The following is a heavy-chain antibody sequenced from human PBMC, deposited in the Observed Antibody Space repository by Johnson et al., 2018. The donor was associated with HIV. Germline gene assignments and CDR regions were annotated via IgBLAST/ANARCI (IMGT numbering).Heavy chain of an antibody. V-gene: IGHV3-30*18. CDR3: VKDVTYCDAGNCFDAFDI. CDR2: ISSDGSNK. J-gene: IGHJ3*02. CDR1: RFTFSNYG. Sequence: QVQLVESGGGVVQPGRSLRLSCATSRFTFSNYGMHWVRQAPGKGLEWVAVISSDGSNKYYADSVKGRFTISRDNSKNTLYLQMNSLRAEDTAVYYCVKDVTYCDAGNCFDAFDIWGQGTRLTVSS. D-gene: IGHD2-15*01.